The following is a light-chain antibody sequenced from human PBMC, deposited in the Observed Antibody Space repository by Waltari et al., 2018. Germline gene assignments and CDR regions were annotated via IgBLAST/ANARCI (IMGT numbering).Light chain of an antibody. Sequence: EIVMTHSPATLSVSAGEKAITSCRASQSVSSYLAWYQQKPGQAPRLLIYGASTRAPGIAGRFSGSGSGTDFTLTISSLQSEDFAVYFCQQYNNWPPTFGPGTKVDIK. J-gene: IGKJ3*01. V-gene: IGKV3-15*01. CDR3: QQYNNWPPT. CDR1: QSVSSY. CDR2: GAS.